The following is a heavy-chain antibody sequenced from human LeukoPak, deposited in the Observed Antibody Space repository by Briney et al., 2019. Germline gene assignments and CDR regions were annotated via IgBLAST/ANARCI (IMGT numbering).Heavy chain of an antibody. J-gene: IGHJ4*02. V-gene: IGHV3-66*01. CDR3: ARDGGSSWYFDY. CDR1: GFTVRSNY. CDR2: IYSGGST. D-gene: IGHD6-13*01. Sequence: AGGSLRLSCAASGFTVRSNYMSWVRQAPGKGLEWVAVIYSGGSTYYADSVKGRFTISRDNSKNSLYLQMNSLRAEDTAVYYCARDGGSSWYFDYWGQGTLVTVSS.